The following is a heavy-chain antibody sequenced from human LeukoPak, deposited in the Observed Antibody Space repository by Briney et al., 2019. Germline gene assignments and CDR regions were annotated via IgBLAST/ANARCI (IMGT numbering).Heavy chain of an antibody. J-gene: IGHJ4*02. D-gene: IGHD1-26*01. CDR2: IIAINGNT. Sequence: ASVKVSCKASGCTFTSYGISWVRQAPGQGLEWMGRIIAINGNTNYAQKLQGSDNMTRQTSTRTPYLEVRRLRYVDRRVYCCARAGKIVGATKNFDCGSQGTLATVSS. V-gene: IGHV1-18*01. CDR3: ARAGKIVGATKNFDC. CDR1: GCTFTSYG.